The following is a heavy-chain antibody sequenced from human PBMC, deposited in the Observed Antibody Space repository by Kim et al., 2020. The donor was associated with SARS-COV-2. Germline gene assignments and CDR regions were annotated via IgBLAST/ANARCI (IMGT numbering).Heavy chain of an antibody. D-gene: IGHD1-26*01. CDR2: ISSSGSTI. CDR1: GFTFSDSY. V-gene: IGHV3-11*04. J-gene: IGHJ2*01. Sequence: GGSLRLSCAASGFTFSDSYMSWIRQAPGKGLEWVSYISSSGSTIYYADSVKGRFTISRDNAKNSLYLQMNSLRAEDTAVYYCASTGYSNYWYFDLWGRGTLVTVSS. CDR3: ASTGYSNYWYFDL.